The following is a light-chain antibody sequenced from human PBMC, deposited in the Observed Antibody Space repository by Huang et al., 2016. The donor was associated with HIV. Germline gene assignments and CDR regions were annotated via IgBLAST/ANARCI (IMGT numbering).Light chain of an antibody. J-gene: IGKJ3*01. CDR1: QSVLYSSNNKNY. CDR3: QQYYATPLT. CDR2: WAS. V-gene: IGKV4-1*01. Sequence: DIVMTQSPDSLAVSLGERATINCKASQSVLYSSNNKNYLAWYRQKPGQPPKLLIYWASTRESGVPDRVSGSGSGTDFTLTINSLQPEYVAVYYCQQYYATPLTFGPGTKVEI.